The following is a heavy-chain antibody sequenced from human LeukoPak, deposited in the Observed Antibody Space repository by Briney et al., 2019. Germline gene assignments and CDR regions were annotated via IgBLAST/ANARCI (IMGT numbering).Heavy chain of an antibody. CDR2: INPNSGGT. Sequence: ASVKVSCKASGYTFTGYYMHWVRQAPGKGLEWMGRINPNSGGTNYAQKFQGRVTMTRDTSISTAYMELSRLRSDDTAVYYCARDPRQQLPSSGYFDYWGQGTLVTVSS. V-gene: IGHV1-2*06. CDR1: GYTFTGYY. D-gene: IGHD6-13*01. J-gene: IGHJ4*02. CDR3: ARDPRQQLPSSGYFDY.